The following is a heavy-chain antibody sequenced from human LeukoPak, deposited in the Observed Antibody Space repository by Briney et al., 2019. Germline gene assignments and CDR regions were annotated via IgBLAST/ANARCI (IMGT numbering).Heavy chain of an antibody. CDR1: GFTFSSYA. V-gene: IGHV3-23*01. J-gene: IGHJ2*01. CDR2: ISGSGGST. CDR3: AKAPYGDYGSDWYFDL. Sequence: GGSLRLSCAASGFTFSSYAMSWVRQAPGKGLEWVSAISGSGGSTYYADSVKGRFTISRDNSKNTLYLQMNSLRAEDTAVYCCAKAPYGDYGSDWYFDLWGRGTLVTVSS. D-gene: IGHD4-17*01.